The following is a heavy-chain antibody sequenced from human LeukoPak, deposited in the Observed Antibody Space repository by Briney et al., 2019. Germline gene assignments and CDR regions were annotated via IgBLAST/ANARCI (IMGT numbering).Heavy chain of an antibody. CDR2: IYYSGST. D-gene: IGHD1-26*01. CDR1: GGSLISTDHH. J-gene: IGHJ4*02. V-gene: IGHV4-61*05. CDR3: ARSGSYSYFDY. Sequence: SETLSLTCLVAGGSLISTDHHWGWLRQPPGKGLEWIGYIYYSGSTNYNPSLKSRVTISVDTSKNQFSLKLSSVTAADTAVDYCARSGSYSYFDYWGQGTLVTVSS.